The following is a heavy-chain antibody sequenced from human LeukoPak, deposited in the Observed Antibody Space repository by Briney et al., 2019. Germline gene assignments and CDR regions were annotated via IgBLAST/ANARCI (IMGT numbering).Heavy chain of an antibody. J-gene: IGHJ3*02. CDR2: FYYSGST. V-gene: IGHV4-39*07. Sequence: SFYYSGSTYYNPSLKSRVTISVDTSKYQFSLKLSSFTAADTAVYYCARVPLRRSVFDIWGQGTMVAVSS. D-gene: IGHD5-12*01. CDR3: ARVPLRRSVFDI.